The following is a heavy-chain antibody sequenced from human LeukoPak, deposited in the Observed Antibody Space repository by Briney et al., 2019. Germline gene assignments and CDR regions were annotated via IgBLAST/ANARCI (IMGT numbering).Heavy chain of an antibody. CDR2: IYYSGST. CDR1: GGSISSYY. CDR3: AREGRESGSDY. Sequence: PSETLSLTCTVSGGSISSYYWSWIRRPPGKGLEWIGYIYYSGSTNYNPSLKSRVTISVDTSKNQFSLKLSSVTAADTAVYYCAREGRESGSDYWGQGTLVTVSS. D-gene: IGHD3-3*01. V-gene: IGHV4-59*01. J-gene: IGHJ4*02.